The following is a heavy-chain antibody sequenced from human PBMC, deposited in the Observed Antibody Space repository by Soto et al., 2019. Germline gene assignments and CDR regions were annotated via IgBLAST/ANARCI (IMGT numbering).Heavy chain of an antibody. D-gene: IGHD1-26*01. V-gene: IGHV3-30*18. CDR1: GFTFSSYG. J-gene: IGHJ6*02. CDR3: AKKVGARIYYYYGMDV. CDR2: ISYDGSNK. Sequence: PGGSLRLSCAASGFTFSSYGMHWVRQAPGKGLEWVAVISYDGSNKYYADSVKGRFTISRDNSKNTLYLQMNSLRAEDTAVYYCAKKVGARIYYYYGMDVWGQGTTVTVSS.